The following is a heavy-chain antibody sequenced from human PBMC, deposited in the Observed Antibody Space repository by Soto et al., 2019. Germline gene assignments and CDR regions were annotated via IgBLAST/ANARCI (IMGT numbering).Heavy chain of an antibody. Sequence: EVQLLESGGGLVQPGGSLRLSCAASGFTFSSYAMSWVRQAPGKGLEWVTAISGSGGSTYYADSVKGRFTISRDNSKNTLYLQMNSLRAEDTAVYYCAKDHYWGYNYFDYWGQGTLVTVSS. CDR1: GFTFSSYA. J-gene: IGHJ4*02. CDR3: AKDHYWGYNYFDY. V-gene: IGHV3-23*01. CDR2: ISGSGGST. D-gene: IGHD1-1*01.